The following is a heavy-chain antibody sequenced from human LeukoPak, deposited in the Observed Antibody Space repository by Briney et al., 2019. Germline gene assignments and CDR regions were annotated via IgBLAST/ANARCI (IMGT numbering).Heavy chain of an antibody. CDR2: IYYSGTT. Sequence: PSETLSLICTVSGGSISSYYWSWIRQPPGKGLEWIGYIYYSGTTNYNPSLKSRVTISVDTSKNQFSLKLSSVTAADSAVYYCARKEGSGISHIGGQGTVVTVSS. CDR1: GGSISSYY. D-gene: IGHD3-10*01. J-gene: IGHJ3*01. CDR3: ARKEGSGISHI. V-gene: IGHV4-59*01.